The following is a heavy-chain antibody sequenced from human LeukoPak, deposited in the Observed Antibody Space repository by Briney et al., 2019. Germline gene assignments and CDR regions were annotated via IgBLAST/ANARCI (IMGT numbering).Heavy chain of an antibody. J-gene: IGHJ4*02. CDR3: AREVGGDYYDSSGYYFDY. V-gene: IGHV1-69*06. Sequence: ASVKVSCKASGGTFSSYAISWVRQAPGQGLEWMGGIIPIFGTANYAQKFQGRVTITADKSTSTAYMELSSLRSEDTAVYYCAREVGGDYYDSSGYYFDYWGQGTLVTVSS. CDR1: GGTFSSYA. CDR2: IIPIFGTA. D-gene: IGHD3-22*01.